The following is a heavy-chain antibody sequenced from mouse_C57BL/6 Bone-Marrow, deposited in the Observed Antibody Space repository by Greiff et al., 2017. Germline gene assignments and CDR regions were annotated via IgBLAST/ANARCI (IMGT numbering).Heavy chain of an antibody. J-gene: IGHJ4*01. Sequence: QVQLQQSGAELARPGASVKLSCKASGYTFTSYGISWVKQRTGQGLEWIGEIYPRSGNTYYNEKFKGKGTLTADKSSSTEYMELSSLTSEDSEVYFCERGEASYYYDNKGMDFWYRGPSATVSS. CDR1: GYTFTSYG. CDR3: ERGEASYYYDNKGMDF. CDR2: IYPRSGNT. D-gene: IGHD1-1*01. V-gene: IGHV1-81*01.